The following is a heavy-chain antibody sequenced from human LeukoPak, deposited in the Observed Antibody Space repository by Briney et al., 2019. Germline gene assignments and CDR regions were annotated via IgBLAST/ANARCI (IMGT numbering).Heavy chain of an antibody. D-gene: IGHD6-19*01. CDR1: GFTFSNYE. J-gene: IGHJ5*02. Sequence: GGSLRLSCAASGFTFSNYEMNWVRQAPGKGLEWVSYISSSGSTIYYADSVRGRPTMSRDNAKNSLYLQMSSLRAEDTAVYYCARDSSGWYHWFDPWGQGTLVTVSS. V-gene: IGHV3-48*03. CDR2: ISSSGSTI. CDR3: ARDSSGWYHWFDP.